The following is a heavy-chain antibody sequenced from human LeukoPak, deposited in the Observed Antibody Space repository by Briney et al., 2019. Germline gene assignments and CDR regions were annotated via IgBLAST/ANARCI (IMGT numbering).Heavy chain of an antibody. V-gene: IGHV6-1*01. CDR1: GDSVSSNSAA. Sequence: SQTLPLTCAISGDSVSSNSAAWNWIRQSPSRGLEWLGRTYYRSKWYNDYAVSVKSRITINPDTSKNQFSLQLNSVTPEDTAVYYCARVSLSWSGYYFSYYYYGMDVWGQGTTVTVSS. CDR3: ARVSLSWSGYYFSYYYYGMDV. CDR2: TYYRSKWYN. D-gene: IGHD3-3*01. J-gene: IGHJ6*02.